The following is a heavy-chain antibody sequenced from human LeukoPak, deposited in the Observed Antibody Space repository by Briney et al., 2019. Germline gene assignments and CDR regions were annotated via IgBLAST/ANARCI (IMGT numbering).Heavy chain of an antibody. CDR1: GFTFSRYA. D-gene: IGHD6-19*01. V-gene: IGHV3-30*02. Sequence: PGGSLRLSCAASGFTFSRYAMHWVRQAPGKGLEWVAFIRYNGSNNYYADSVKGRFTISRDNSKNTLYLHMNSLRTEDTAVYYCAKDRTGIEVVGTYFDYWGQGNLVTVSS. CDR3: AKDRTGIEVVGTYFDY. J-gene: IGHJ4*02. CDR2: IRYNGSNN.